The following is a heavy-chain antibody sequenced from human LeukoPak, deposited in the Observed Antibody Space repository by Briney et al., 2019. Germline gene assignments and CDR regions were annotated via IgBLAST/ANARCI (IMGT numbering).Heavy chain of an antibody. D-gene: IGHD4-17*01. Sequence: GGSLRLSCAASGFTFRSYEMNWVREAPGKGLEWVSYISSSGSTIYYTDSVKGRSPISRDNAKNSVSLKMNRLRSEDRSVYYCARDFDYGGYHNWFARWGQGTLVTVSS. J-gene: IGHJ5*02. CDR3: ARDFDYGGYHNWFAR. CDR2: ISSSGSTI. V-gene: IGHV3-48*03. CDR1: GFTFRSYE.